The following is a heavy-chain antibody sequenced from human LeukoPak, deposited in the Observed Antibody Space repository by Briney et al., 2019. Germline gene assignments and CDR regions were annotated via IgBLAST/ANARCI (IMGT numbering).Heavy chain of an antibody. CDR1: GFTFTIYA. CDR2: ISSNGGNT. V-gene: IGHV3-64*04. Sequence: GGSLRLSCSASGFTFTIYALHWVRQAPGKGLEFVSAISSNGGNTYYADSVKGRFTISRDNSKNTLYLQMNSLRAEDTAVYYCARAPYSSGWYDYWGQGTLVTVSS. J-gene: IGHJ4*02. CDR3: ARAPYSSGWYDY. D-gene: IGHD6-19*01.